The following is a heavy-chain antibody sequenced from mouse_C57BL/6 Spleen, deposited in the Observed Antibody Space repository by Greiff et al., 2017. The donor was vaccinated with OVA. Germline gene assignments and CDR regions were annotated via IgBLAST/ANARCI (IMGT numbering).Heavy chain of an antibody. J-gene: IGHJ4*01. CDR2: IYPRSGNT. D-gene: IGHD1-1*01. Sequence: QVQLQQSGAELARPGASVKLSCKASGYTFTSYGIRWVKQRTGQGLAWIGEIYPRSGNTYYNEKFKGKATLTADKSSSTAYMELRSLTSEDSAVYFCAKGHGSSYHYYAKYYWGQGTSVTVSS. V-gene: IGHV1-81*01. CDR3: AKGHGSSYHYYAKYY. CDR1: GYTFTSYG.